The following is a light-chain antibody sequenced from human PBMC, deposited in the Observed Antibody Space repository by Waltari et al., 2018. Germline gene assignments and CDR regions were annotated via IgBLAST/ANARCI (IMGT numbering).Light chain of an antibody. V-gene: IGKV3-11*01. Sequence: EIVLTQSPATLSLSPGERATLSCRASQSVSSYLAWYPQKPGQAPSLLIYDASNRATGIRGRFSGSGSGTDVSLTVGSLEPEDFGGYYCQRRSNWPPFFGQGTRLEIK. J-gene: IGKJ5*01. CDR2: DAS. CDR1: QSVSSY. CDR3: QRRSNWPPF.